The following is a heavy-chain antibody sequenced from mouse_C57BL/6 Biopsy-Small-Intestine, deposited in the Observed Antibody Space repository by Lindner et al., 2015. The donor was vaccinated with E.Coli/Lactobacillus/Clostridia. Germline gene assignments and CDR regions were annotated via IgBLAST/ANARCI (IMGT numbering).Heavy chain of an antibody. J-gene: IGHJ4*01. D-gene: IGHD2-4*01. CDR2: ISGDTGDT. Sequence: SVKVSCKASGYTFTAYGLSWVRQAPGQGLEWMGWISGDTGDTKYAQKFQDRVTMTIDTSTSTAYMELRSLRSDDTAVFYCARSGVYYDFWSGSYELSAWGQGTLVTVSS. CDR1: GYTFTAYG. V-gene: IGHV1-84*02. CDR3: ARSGVYYDFWSGSYELSA.